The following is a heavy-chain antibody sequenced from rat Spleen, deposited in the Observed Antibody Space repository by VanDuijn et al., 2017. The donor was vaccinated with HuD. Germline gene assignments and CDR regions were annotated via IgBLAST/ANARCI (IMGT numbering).Heavy chain of an antibody. CDR2: ISSDGGRN. Sequence: EVQLVESGGGLVQPGRSLKLSCAASGFTFSNYDLAWVRQAPTKGLEWVATISSDGGRNYYRDSVKGRFTISRDNAKSSLYLQMDSLRSEDTATYYCATDLRFGVRDNWFAYWGQGTLVTVSS. V-gene: IGHV5-29*01. J-gene: IGHJ3*01. D-gene: IGHD4-3*01. CDR1: GFTFSNYD. CDR3: ATDLRFGVRDNWFAY.